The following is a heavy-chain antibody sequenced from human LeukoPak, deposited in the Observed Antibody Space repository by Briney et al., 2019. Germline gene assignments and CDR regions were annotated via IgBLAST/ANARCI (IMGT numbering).Heavy chain of an antibody. CDR3: ARDSRSLRPLDY. V-gene: IGHV4-31*03. CDR1: GGSISSGGYY. J-gene: IGHJ4*02. CDR2: IYYSGST. D-gene: IGHD6-25*01. Sequence: SQTLSLTCTVSGGSISSGGYYCSWIRQHPGKGLEWIGYIYYSGSTYYNPSLKSRVTISVDTSKNQFSLKLSSVTAADTAVYYCARDSRSLRPLDYWGQGTLVTVSS.